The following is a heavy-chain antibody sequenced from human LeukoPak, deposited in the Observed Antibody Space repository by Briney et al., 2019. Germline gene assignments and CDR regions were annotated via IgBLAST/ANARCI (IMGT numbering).Heavy chain of an antibody. V-gene: IGHV3-74*01. CDR1: EFTLSNYW. CDR2: IKTDGSYT. D-gene: IGHD3-22*01. J-gene: IGHJ3*02. CDR3: ARDNHYYDSSGYYRNDAFDI. Sequence: GGSLRLSCVASEFTLSNYWMHWVRQGPGKGLVWVARIKTDGSYTDYADSVKGRFTISRDNAKNTLYLQMNSLRAEDTAVYYCARDNHYYDSSGYYRNDAFDIWGQGTMVTVSS.